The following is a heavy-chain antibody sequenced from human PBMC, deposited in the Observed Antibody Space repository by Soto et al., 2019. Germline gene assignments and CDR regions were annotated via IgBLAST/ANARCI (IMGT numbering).Heavy chain of an antibody. V-gene: IGHV1-46*01. D-gene: IGHD1-26*01. CDR1: GYTFTSYY. Sequence: GASVKVSCKASGYTFTSYYMHWVRQAPGQGLEWMGIINPSGGSTSYAQKCQGRVTMTRDTSTSTVYMELSSLRSEDTAVYYCARDSGSGSYLGWVPYYYYGMDVWGQGTTVTVSS. CDR3: ARDSGSGSYLGWVPYYYYGMDV. CDR2: INPSGGST. J-gene: IGHJ6*02.